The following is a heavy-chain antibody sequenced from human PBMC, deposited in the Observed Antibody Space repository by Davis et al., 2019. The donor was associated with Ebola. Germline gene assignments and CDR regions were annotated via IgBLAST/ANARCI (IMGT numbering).Heavy chain of an antibody. D-gene: IGHD2-2*01. CDR3: ARGSVIGSTSWHYNY. Sequence: MPSETLSLTCAVYGGSFSGYYWSWIRQPPGKGLEWIGDINHSGGTNYNPSLKSRATISGDTSKNQFSLKVYSVTAADTAVYYCARGSVIGSTSWHYNYWGQGTLVTVSS. J-gene: IGHJ4*02. CDR2: INHSGGT. V-gene: IGHV4-34*01. CDR1: GGSFSGYY.